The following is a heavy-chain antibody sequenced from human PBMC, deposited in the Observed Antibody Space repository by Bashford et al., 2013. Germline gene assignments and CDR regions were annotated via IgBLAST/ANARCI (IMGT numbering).Heavy chain of an antibody. D-gene: IGHD3-16*02. CDR3: ARVAGADDYVWGSYRYKGGPFDY. CDR2: IYYSGST. V-gene: IGHV4-31*03. Sequence: SETLSLTCTVSGGSISSGGYYWSWIRQHPGKGLEWIGYIYYSGSTYYNPSLKSRVTISVDTSKNQFSLKLSSVTAADTAVYYCARVAGADDYVWGSYRYKGGPFDYWGQGTLVTVSS. J-gene: IGHJ4*02. CDR1: GGSISSGGYY.